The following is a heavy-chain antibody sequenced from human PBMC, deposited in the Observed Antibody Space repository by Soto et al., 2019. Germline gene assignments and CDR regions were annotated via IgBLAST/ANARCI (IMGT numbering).Heavy chain of an antibody. Sequence: PGGSLRLSCTASGFTFGDYAMSWFRQAPGKGLEWVGFIRSKAYGGTAEYAASVKGRFTISRDDSKSIAYLQMNSLKTEDTAVYYCTRGAHRYCSSTSCPPFDPWGQGTLVTVSS. CDR1: GFTFGDYA. J-gene: IGHJ5*02. CDR2: IRSKAYGGTA. V-gene: IGHV3-49*03. D-gene: IGHD2-2*01. CDR3: TRGAHRYCSSTSCPPFDP.